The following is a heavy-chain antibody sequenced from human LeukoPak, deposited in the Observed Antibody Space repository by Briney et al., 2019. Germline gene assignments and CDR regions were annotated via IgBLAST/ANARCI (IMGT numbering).Heavy chain of an antibody. CDR3: ARVPYYDILTGAFDI. J-gene: IGHJ3*02. V-gene: IGHV3-7*03. CDR1: GFTFSSYW. D-gene: IGHD3-9*01. CDR2: IKQDGSEK. Sequence: GGSLRLSCAASGFTFSSYWMSWVRQAPGKGLEWVANIKQDGSEKYYVDSVKGRFTISRDNAKNSLYLQMNSLRAEDTALYYCARVPYYDILTGAFDIWGQGTKVTVSS.